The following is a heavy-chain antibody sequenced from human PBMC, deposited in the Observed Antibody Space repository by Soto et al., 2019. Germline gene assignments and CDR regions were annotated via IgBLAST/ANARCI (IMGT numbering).Heavy chain of an antibody. CDR2: SSNSGTFA. V-gene: IGHV3-21*05. CDR3: ARSGDNYNLLDY. Sequence: PGGSLRLSCAVSGFTISSYGMSWIRQAPGKGLEWISYSSNSGTFARYADSVKGRFSISRDNAKNSLYLQINSLRGDDTAIYYCARSGDNYNLLDYWGQGTPVTASS. J-gene: IGHJ4*02. D-gene: IGHD1-1*01. CDR1: GFTISSYG.